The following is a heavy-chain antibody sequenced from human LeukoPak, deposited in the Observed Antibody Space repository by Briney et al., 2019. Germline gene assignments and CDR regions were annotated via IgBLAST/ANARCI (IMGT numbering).Heavy chain of an antibody. CDR2: ISNDGSET. Sequence: PGGSLRLSCAASGFTFSLYGVHWVRQAPGKGLEWVALISNDGSETYYADSVKGRFTISRDNSKNTVYLQVSGLRADDTAVYYCAKDSRGANFFGDFDYWGQGTLVTVSS. CDR1: GFTFSLYG. V-gene: IGHV3-33*06. CDR3: AKDSRGANFFGDFDY. D-gene: IGHD3-10*01. J-gene: IGHJ4*02.